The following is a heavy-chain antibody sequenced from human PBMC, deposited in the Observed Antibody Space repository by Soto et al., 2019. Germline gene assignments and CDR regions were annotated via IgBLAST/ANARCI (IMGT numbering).Heavy chain of an antibody. CDR3: ARALGGVSSSGMDV. D-gene: IGHD1-26*01. CDR1: GDSIGSGAFY. J-gene: IGHJ6*02. Sequence: HLQESGPGLVPPSQTLSLRCSVSGDSIGSGAFYWSWVRQVPGKGLEWIGFVSVSGNAYYNPSLKSRVAMSIETSENQLSLRLLSVTAADAAVYFCARALGGVSSSGMDVWGQGTSVTVSS. V-gene: IGHV4-31*03. CDR2: VSVSGNA.